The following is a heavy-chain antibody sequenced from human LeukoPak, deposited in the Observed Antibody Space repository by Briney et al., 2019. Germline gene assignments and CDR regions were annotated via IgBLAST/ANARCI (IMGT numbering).Heavy chain of an antibody. V-gene: IGHV4-59*01. CDR3: ARGVAGYGPYDY. D-gene: IGHD5-12*01. CDR2: MYYSGST. Sequence: SETLSLTCTVSGDSISTYYWSWIRQPPGKGLEWIGYMYYSGSTNYNPSLKSGVTISLDTPKNQFSLRLNSVTAADTAVYYCARGVAGYGPYDYWGQGALVTVSS. J-gene: IGHJ4*02. CDR1: GDSISTYY.